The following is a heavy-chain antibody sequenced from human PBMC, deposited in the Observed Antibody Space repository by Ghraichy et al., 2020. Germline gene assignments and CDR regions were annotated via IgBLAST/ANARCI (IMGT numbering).Heavy chain of an antibody. Sequence: GGSLRLSCAASGFTVSSNYMSWVRQAPGKGLEWVSVIYSGGSTYYADSVKGRFTISRDNSKNTLYLQMNSLRAEDTAVYYCARVDRGAYFDYWGQGTLVTVSS. J-gene: IGHJ4*02. V-gene: IGHV3-53*01. CDR2: IYSGGST. CDR1: GFTVSSNY. CDR3: ARVDRGAYFDY. D-gene: IGHD5-12*01.